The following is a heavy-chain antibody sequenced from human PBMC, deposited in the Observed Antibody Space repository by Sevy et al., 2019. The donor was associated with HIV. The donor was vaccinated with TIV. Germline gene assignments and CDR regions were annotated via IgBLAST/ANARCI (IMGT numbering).Heavy chain of an antibody. J-gene: IGHJ3*02. D-gene: IGHD3-10*01. CDR1: GYTFTSYG. CDR3: ARDSLYYYGSGGHIPGAFDI. Sequence: ASVKVSCKASGYTFTSYGISWVRQAPGQGLEWMGWISAYNGNTNYAQKLQGRVTMTTDTSTSTAYMVLRSLRSDDTTVYYCARDSLYYYGSGGHIPGAFDIWGQGTMVTVSS. V-gene: IGHV1-18*01. CDR2: ISAYNGNT.